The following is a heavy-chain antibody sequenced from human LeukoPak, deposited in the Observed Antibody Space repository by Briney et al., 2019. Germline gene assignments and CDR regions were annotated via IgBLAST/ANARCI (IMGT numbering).Heavy chain of an antibody. CDR1: GGSISSYY. V-gene: IGHV4-39*01. CDR2: IYYSGST. CDR3: ARLTYDILTGQLSYFDY. J-gene: IGHJ4*02. Sequence: SETLSLTCTVSGGSISSYYWSWIRQPPGKGLEWIGSIYYSGSTYYNPSLKSRVIISVDTSKNQFSLKLSSVTAADTAVYSCARLTYDILTGQLSYFDYWGQGTLVTVSS. D-gene: IGHD3-9*01.